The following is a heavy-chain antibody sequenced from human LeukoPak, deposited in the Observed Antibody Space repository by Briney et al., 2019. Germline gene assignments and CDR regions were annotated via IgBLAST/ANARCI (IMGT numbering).Heavy chain of an antibody. CDR3: ARGVDYYGSGSYLY. J-gene: IGHJ4*02. CDR2: IYTSEST. Sequence: PSETLSLTCTVSGGSISSYYWSWIRQPAGKGLEWIGRIYTSESTNYNPSLKSRVTMSVDTSKNQFSLKLSSVTAADTAVYYCARGVDYYGSGSYLYWGQGTLVTVSS. CDR1: GGSISSYY. V-gene: IGHV4-4*07. D-gene: IGHD3-10*01.